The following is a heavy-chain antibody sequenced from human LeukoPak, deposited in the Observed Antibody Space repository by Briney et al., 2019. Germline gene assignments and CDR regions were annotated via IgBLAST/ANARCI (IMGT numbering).Heavy chain of an antibody. V-gene: IGHV4-4*02. D-gene: IGHD2-2*02. Sequence: SETLSLTCTVSGDSINSLDLWSWVRQPPGKGLEWIGEMYLSGTTHSNPSVKSRVTISVDTSKNQFSLKLSSVTAADTAVYYCAREDNYAYTIWGQGTMVTVSS. CDR2: MYLSGTT. CDR3: AREDNYAYTI. J-gene: IGHJ3*02. CDR1: GDSINSLDL.